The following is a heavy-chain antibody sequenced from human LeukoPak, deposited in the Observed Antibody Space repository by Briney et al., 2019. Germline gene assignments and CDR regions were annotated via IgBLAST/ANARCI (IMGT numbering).Heavy chain of an antibody. V-gene: IGHV4-59*08. D-gene: IGHD3-3*01. CDR1: GGSISTYY. J-gene: IGHJ5*02. CDR2: IYHSGST. CDR3: ARRGHYDYDP. Sequence: SETLSLTCTVSGGSISTYYWSWIRQPPGKGLEWIGYIYHSGSTKYNPSLKSRVTISVDTSKNQFSLKLSSVTAADTAVYYCARRGHYDYDPWGQGTLVTVSS.